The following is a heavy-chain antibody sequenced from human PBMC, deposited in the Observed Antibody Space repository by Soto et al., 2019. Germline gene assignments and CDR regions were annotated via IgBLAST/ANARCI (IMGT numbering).Heavy chain of an antibody. D-gene: IGHD2-2*01. Sequence: PGGSLRLSCAASGFTFSSYSMNWVRQAPGKGLEWVSSISSSSSYIYYADSVKGRFTISRDNAKNSLYLQMNSLRAEDTAVYYCAREPAFSSTSCYGIDLWCQATTVSV. J-gene: IGHJ6*02. CDR3: AREPAFSSTSCYGIDL. V-gene: IGHV3-21*01. CDR1: GFTFSSYS. CDR2: ISSSSSYI.